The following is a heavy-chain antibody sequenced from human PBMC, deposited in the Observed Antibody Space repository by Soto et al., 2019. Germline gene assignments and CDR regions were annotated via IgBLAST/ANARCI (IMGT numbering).Heavy chain of an antibody. CDR3: ARVLRYDFWSAAFDI. D-gene: IGHD3-3*01. J-gene: IGHJ3*02. CDR1: GFTVSSNY. CDR2: IYSGGST. Sequence: GGSLRLSCAASGFTVSSNYMSWVRQAPGKGLEWVSVIYSGGSTYYADSVKGRFTISRDNSKNTLYLQMNSLRAEDTAVYYCARVLRYDFWSAAFDIWGQGTMVTVSS. V-gene: IGHV3-66*01.